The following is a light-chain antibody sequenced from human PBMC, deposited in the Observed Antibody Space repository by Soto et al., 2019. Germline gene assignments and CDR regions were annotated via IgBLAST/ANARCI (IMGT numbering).Light chain of an antibody. V-gene: IGKV3-15*01. CDR3: QQYNNWWT. CDR2: GAS. Sequence: EIVMTQSPATLSVSPGERATLSCRASQSVSRNLAWYQQKPGQAPRLLVYGASTRATGIPGRFSGSGSGTEFTLTISSLQSEDFAVYWCQQYNNWWTFGQGTKVEIK. CDR1: QSVSRN. J-gene: IGKJ1*01.